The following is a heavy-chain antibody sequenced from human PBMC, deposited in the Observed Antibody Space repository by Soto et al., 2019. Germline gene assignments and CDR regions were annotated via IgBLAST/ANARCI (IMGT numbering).Heavy chain of an antibody. Sequence: GGSLRLSCAASGFIFSNYKMHWVRQAPGKGLEWVSYMSSRSLTIYYTDSVKGRFTISRDNAKNSLYLQMNSLRDEDTAVYYWARGGSSSDNGMDVWGQGTTVTVSS. J-gene: IGHJ6*02. CDR3: ARGGSSSDNGMDV. CDR1: GFIFSNYK. CDR2: MSSRSLTI. D-gene: IGHD6-6*01. V-gene: IGHV3-48*02.